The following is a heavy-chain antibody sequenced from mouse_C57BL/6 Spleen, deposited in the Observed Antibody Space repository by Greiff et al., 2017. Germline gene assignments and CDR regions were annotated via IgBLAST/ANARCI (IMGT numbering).Heavy chain of an antibody. CDR2: IYPGSGNT. V-gene: IGHV1-76*01. CDR3: ARGSQFDY. Sequence: VQLQESGAELVRPGASVKLSCKASGYTFTDYYINWVKQWPGQGLEWIARIYPGSGNTYYNEKFKGKATLTAEKSSSTAYMQLSSLTSEDSAVYFCARGSQFDYWGQGTTLTVSS. J-gene: IGHJ2*01. CDR1: GYTFTDYY.